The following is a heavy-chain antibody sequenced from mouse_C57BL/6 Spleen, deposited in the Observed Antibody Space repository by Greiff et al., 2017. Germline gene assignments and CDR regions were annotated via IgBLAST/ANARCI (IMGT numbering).Heavy chain of an antibody. Sequence: QVQLQQPGAELVKPGASVKLSCKASGYTFTSYWMHWVKQRPGQGLEWIGMIHPNSGSTNYNEKFKSKATLTVDKSSSTAYMQLSSLTSEDSAVYYCARSLYDGYPSDYWGQGTTLTVSS. CDR3: ARSLYDGYPSDY. D-gene: IGHD2-3*01. J-gene: IGHJ2*01. V-gene: IGHV1-64*01. CDR2: IHPNSGST. CDR1: GYTFTSYW.